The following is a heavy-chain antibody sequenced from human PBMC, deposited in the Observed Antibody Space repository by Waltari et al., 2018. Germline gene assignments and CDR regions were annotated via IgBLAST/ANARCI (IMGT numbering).Heavy chain of an antibody. V-gene: IGHV3-74*01. CDR2: VNSEGTST. D-gene: IGHD6-6*01. CDR3: TRSTSISNAFNI. Sequence: EVQLVESGGGLVQPGGSLRLSWSASGITFSGYWMNWVRQAPGKGLGWVSLVNSEGTSTSYADSVKGRFTISRDNAKNTLYLQMNSLRAEDTAVYYCTRSTSISNAFNIWGQGTMVTVSS. CDR1: GITFSGYW. J-gene: IGHJ3*02.